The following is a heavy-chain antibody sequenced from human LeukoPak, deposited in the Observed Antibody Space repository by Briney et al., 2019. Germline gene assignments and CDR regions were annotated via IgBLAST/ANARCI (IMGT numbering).Heavy chain of an antibody. J-gene: IGHJ3*02. CDR2: LKQEGSVK. CDR3: ARDRGTRLLLGIAAAGDAFDM. V-gene: IGHV3-7*01. CDR1: YFTHSIFW. Sequence: AASYFTHSIFWGNCVRHARGRGMERVTNLKQEGSVKYYVDSRKGRFTFSRDNAKNSLYLQMNSLRAEDTAVYCCARDRGTRLLLGIAAAGDAFDMWGQGRMVTVSA. D-gene: IGHD6-13*01.